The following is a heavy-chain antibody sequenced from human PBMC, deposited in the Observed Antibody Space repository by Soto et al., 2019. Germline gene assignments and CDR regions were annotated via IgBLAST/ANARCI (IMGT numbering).Heavy chain of an antibody. CDR3: AKDLLLTTITTAGD. D-gene: IGHD4-17*01. CDR1: GFIFSTYG. V-gene: IGHV3-30*18. CDR2: ISYDGNNK. Sequence: PGGSLRRSCAASGFIFSTYGMHWVRQAPGKGLEWLSVISYDGNNKYYADSVKGRFTISRHNSKNTLWLQMDSLRTEDTAVYYFAKDLLLTTITTAGDWGPGTLVTVSS. J-gene: IGHJ4*02.